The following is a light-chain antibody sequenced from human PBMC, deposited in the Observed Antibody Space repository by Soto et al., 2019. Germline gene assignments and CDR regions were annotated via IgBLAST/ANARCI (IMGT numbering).Light chain of an antibody. CDR1: QSVSSNH. Sequence: DIVLTQSPGTLSLSPGERATLSCRASQSVSSNHLAWYQQKPGQAPRLLIYGGSSRATGIPVRFSGSGSETDFTLTITRLEPEDFAVYYCQQYSSLRTFGQGTKVEIK. J-gene: IGKJ1*01. CDR2: GGS. CDR3: QQYSSLRT. V-gene: IGKV3-20*01.